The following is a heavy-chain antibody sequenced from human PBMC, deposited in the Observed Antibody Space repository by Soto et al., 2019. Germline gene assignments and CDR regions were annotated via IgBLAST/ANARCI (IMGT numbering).Heavy chain of an antibody. Sequence: QVQLVESGGGVVQPGRSLRLSCAASGFTFSSYGMHWVRQAPGKGLEWVAVISYDGSNKYYADSVKGRFTISRDNSKNTLYLQMNSLRAEDTAVYYCARGGPYDSSGYYTQHLDYWGQGTLVTVSS. CDR1: GFTFSSYG. V-gene: IGHV3-30*03. CDR2: ISYDGSNK. CDR3: ARGGPYDSSGYYTQHLDY. D-gene: IGHD3-22*01. J-gene: IGHJ4*02.